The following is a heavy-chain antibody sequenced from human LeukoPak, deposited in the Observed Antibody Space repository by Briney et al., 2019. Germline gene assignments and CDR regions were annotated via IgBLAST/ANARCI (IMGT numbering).Heavy chain of an antibody. CDR1: GGSISNYY. Sequence: SETLSLTCTVSGGSISNYYWSWIRQPVGKGLEWIGRIYTSGSSNYNPSLKSRITMSVDTSKSEFSLTVTSVTAADTAVYYCASGYGDYWFDPWGQGTLVTVSS. J-gene: IGHJ5*02. CDR2: IYTSGSS. D-gene: IGHD4-17*01. V-gene: IGHV4-4*07. CDR3: ASGYGDYWFDP.